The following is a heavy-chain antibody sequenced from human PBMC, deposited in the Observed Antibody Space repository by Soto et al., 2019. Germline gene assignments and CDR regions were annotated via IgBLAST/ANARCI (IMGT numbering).Heavy chain of an antibody. CDR2: ISGNGIST. Sequence: EVQLLESGGGLIQPGGSLRLSCAASGFTFNNYAMSWVRQAPGKGLEWVSAISGNGISTYYADSVRGRFTISRDNSENTLYLKMNRLRAGDTSVYYCTRDAISMVRGTDNWFDPWGQGTLVTVSS. D-gene: IGHD3-10*01. CDR1: GFTFNNYA. CDR3: TRDAISMVRGTDNWFDP. V-gene: IGHV3-23*01. J-gene: IGHJ5*02.